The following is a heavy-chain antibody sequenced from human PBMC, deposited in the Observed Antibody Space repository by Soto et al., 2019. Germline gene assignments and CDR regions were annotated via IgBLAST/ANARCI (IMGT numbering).Heavy chain of an antibody. CDR3: ARVGVRDGDYGVSRFDP. J-gene: IGHJ5*02. D-gene: IGHD4-17*01. V-gene: IGHV4-34*01. CDR1: GGSFSGYY. Sequence: QVQLQQWGAGLLKPSETLSLTCAVYGGSFSGYYWSWIRQPPGKGLEWIGEINHSGTTNYNPSLKSGVTKSVDTSKNQFSLKLSSVTAADTAVYYCARVGVRDGDYGVSRFDPWGQGTLVTVSS. CDR2: INHSGTT.